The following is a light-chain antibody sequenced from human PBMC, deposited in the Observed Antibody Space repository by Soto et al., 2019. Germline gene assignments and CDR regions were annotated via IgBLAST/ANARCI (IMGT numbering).Light chain of an antibody. CDR2: EVT. J-gene: IGLJ3*02. CDR1: SSDGGGYNY. V-gene: IGLV2-8*01. CDR3: SSSAASNNFYFV. Sequence: QSALTQPPSASGSPGQSVTISCTGTSSDGGGYNYVSWYQQYPGRAPKLMIYEVTKRPSGVPDRFSGSKSGNTASLTVSGLQAEDEADYYCSSSAASNNFYFVFGGGTKLTVL.